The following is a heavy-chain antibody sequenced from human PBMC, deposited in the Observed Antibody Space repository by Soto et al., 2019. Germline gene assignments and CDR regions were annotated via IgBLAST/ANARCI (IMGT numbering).Heavy chain of an antibody. CDR1: GFTFSSYG. CDR2: ISYDGSNR. V-gene: IGHV3-30*18. D-gene: IGHD3-22*01. CDR3: AKGGYYDSSGYLGWLDY. Sequence: QVQLVESGGGVVQPGRSLRLSCAASGFTFSSYGIHWVRRAPGKGLEWVAVISYDGSNRYYADSVKGRFTISRDNSKNTLYLQMNSLRAEDTAVYYCAKGGYYDSSGYLGWLDYWGQGTLVTVSS. J-gene: IGHJ4*02.